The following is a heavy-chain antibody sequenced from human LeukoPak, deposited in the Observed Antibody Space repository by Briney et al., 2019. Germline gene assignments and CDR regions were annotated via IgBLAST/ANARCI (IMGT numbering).Heavy chain of an antibody. Sequence: SETLSLTCTVSGGSISSYYWSWIRQPPGKGLEWIGYIYYSGSTNYNPSLKSRVTISVDTSKNQFSLKLSSVTAADTAVYYCARDIVSTYGMDVWGQGTLVTVSS. D-gene: IGHD3-16*02. J-gene: IGHJ6*02. CDR1: GGSISSYY. CDR3: ARDIVSTYGMDV. V-gene: IGHV4-59*01. CDR2: IYYSGST.